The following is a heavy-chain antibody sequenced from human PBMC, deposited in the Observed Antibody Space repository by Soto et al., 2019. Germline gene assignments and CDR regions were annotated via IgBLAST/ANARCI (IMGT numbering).Heavy chain of an antibody. CDR2: IYYSGST. J-gene: IGHJ4*02. D-gene: IGHD6-19*01. Sequence: SETLSLTCTVSGGSISSSSYYWGWIRQPPGKGLEWIGSIYYSGSTYYNPSLKSRVTISVDTSKNQFSLKLSSVTAADTAVYYCARQDGQWLVRPFDYWGQGTLVTVSS. CDR3: ARQDGQWLVRPFDY. CDR1: GGSISSSSYY. V-gene: IGHV4-39*01.